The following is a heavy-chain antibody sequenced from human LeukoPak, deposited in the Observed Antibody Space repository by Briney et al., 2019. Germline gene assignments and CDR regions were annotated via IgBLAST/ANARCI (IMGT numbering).Heavy chain of an antibody. D-gene: IGHD7-27*01. CDR3: TRDKSGDLDY. V-gene: IGHV3-74*01. CDR2: INSDGSGT. CDR1: GFTFSSYW. J-gene: IGHJ4*02. Sequence: GGSLRLSCAASGFTFSSYWMHWVRQAPEKGLVWVSRINSDGSGTSYADSVKGRFTISRDNAKNTLYLQMNSLRAEDTAVYYCTRDKSGDLDYWGQGTQVTVSS.